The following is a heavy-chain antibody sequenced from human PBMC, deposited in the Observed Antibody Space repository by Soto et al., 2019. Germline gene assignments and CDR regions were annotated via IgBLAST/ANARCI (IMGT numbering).Heavy chain of an antibody. V-gene: IGHV4-31*03. CDR1: GGSISSGGYY. J-gene: IGHJ4*02. CDR2: IYRSGST. D-gene: IGHD3-22*01. Sequence: SETLSLTCTVSGGSISSGGYYWSWIRQHPVKGLEWIGYIYRSGSTYYNPSLKSRVTISVDMSKNQFSLKLSSVTAADTAVYYCARVHGDYDSSGYYSYLHYWGQGTLLTVSS. CDR3: ARVHGDYDSSGYYSYLHY.